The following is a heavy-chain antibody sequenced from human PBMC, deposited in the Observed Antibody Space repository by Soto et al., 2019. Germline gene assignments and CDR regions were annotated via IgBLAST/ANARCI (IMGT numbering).Heavy chain of an antibody. CDR2: INPNSGGT. V-gene: IGHV1-2*02. CDR1: GYTFSGFY. Sequence: ASVKVSCKASGYTFSGFYMHWVRQAPGQGLEWMGWINPNSGGTKSAEKFQGRVTMTRDTSTSTVYMELSSLRSEDTAVYYCARDPNCSGGSCYSRGKRTFDYWGQGTLVTVSS. D-gene: IGHD2-15*01. J-gene: IGHJ4*02. CDR3: ARDPNCSGGSCYSRGKRTFDY.